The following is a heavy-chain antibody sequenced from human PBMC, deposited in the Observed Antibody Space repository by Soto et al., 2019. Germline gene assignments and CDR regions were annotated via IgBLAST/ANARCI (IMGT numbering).Heavy chain of an antibody. CDR2: IYPGDSDT. V-gene: IGHV5-51*01. CDR3: ASLRGQTGEPEGDASDI. J-gene: IGHJ3*02. Sequence: GESLKISCKGSGYSFTSYWIGWVRQMPGKGLEWMGIIYPGDSDTRYSPSFQGQVTISADKSISTAYLQWISLKASDTAMYYCASLRGQTGEPEGDASDIPGPATIVTVSS. D-gene: IGHD2-8*02. CDR1: GYSFTSYW.